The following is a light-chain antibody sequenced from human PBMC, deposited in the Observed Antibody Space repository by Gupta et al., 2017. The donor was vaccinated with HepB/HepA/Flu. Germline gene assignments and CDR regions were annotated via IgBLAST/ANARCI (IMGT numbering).Light chain of an antibody. CDR1: SSNIGSNS. Sequence: QSVLTQPPSASGTPGQRVTISCSGSSSNIGSNSVYWYQQLPGTAPKLLIYRNNQRPSGVPDRFSGSKSGTAAFLAISGLRSDDEADDDGAAWDDSLSGVVCGGGTKL. CDR3: AAWDDSLSGVV. CDR2: RNN. V-gene: IGLV1-47*01. J-gene: IGLJ3*02.